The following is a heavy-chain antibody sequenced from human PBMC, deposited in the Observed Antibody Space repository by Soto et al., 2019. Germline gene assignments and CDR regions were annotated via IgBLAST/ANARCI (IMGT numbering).Heavy chain of an antibody. D-gene: IGHD6-13*01. CDR1: GYSFTSYW. J-gene: IGHJ6*02. CDR2: IDPSDSYT. V-gene: IGHV5-10-1*01. CDR3: ATAHLYSSSWYPVPYYYYYYGMDV. Sequence: GESLKISCKGSGYSFTSYWISWVRQMPGKGLEWMGRIDPSDSYTNYSPSFQGHLTISADKSISTAYLQWSSLKASDTAMYYCATAHLYSSSWYPVPYYYYYYGMDVWGQGTTVTVSS.